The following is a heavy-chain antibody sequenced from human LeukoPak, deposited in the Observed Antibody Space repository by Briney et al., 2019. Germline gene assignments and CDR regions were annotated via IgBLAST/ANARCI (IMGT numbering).Heavy chain of an antibody. J-gene: IGHJ4*02. CDR2: IAVVGGDT. D-gene: IGHD2-15*01. CDR1: GFTFSNAW. V-gene: IGHV3-23*01. Sequence: GGSLRLSCAASGFTFSNAWMNWVRQAPGKGLEWVSTIAVVGGDTHYADSVEGRFTISRQDSNNALHLQLNSLRAEDTAIYYCARDCCSGGGPLDIWGQGTLVTVSS. CDR3: ARDCCSGGGPLDI.